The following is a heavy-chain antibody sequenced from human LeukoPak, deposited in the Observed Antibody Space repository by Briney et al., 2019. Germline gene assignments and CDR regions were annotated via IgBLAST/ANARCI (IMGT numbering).Heavy chain of an antibody. Sequence: SGGSLRLSCAASGFTFSSHAMAWVRQAPGKGLEWVSAIGGLGSSTYYGDSVKGRFTISRDNSKNTVYLQMDSLRVEDTAVDYCARDPGVVAFHYFDFWGQGTLITVSS. CDR3: ARDPGVVAFHYFDF. V-gene: IGHV3-23*01. D-gene: IGHD3-3*01. J-gene: IGHJ4*02. CDR2: IGGLGSST. CDR1: GFTFSSHA.